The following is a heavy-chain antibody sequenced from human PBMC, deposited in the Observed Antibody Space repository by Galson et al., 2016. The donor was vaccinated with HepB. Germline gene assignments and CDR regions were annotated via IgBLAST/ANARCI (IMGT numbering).Heavy chain of an antibody. CDR3: ARGPAAAAGHFDH. J-gene: IGHJ4*02. Sequence: SETLSLTCTVSGGSISTHNWWTWVRQSPGKGLEWIGEIHQRGGTIFNPSFPSRVTMSLDKSRNQVFLKMTSVTAADTAIYYCARGPAAAAGHFDHWGQGPPVTVSS. D-gene: IGHD6-25*01. CDR1: GGSISTHNW. CDR2: IHQRGGT. V-gene: IGHV4-4*02.